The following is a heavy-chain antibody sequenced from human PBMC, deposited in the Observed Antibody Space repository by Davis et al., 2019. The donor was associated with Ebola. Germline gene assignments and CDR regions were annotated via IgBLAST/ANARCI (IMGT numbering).Heavy chain of an antibody. CDR1: VGSFSGYY. CDR2: IYYSGTT. D-gene: IGHD4-11*01. Sequence: SETLSLTCAVYVGSFSGYYWTWIRQPPGKGLEWIGNIYYSGTTNYNPSLKSRVTISRDTSENQFSLTVNSVTAADTAMYYCARTPQYSSYGSYFDYWGQGALVTVSS. CDR3: ARTPQYSSYGSYFDY. J-gene: IGHJ4*02. V-gene: IGHV4-59*01.